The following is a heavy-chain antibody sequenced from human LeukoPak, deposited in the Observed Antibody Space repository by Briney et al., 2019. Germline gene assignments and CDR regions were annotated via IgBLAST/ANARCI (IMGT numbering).Heavy chain of an antibody. CDR3: VRGGYAWS. CDR2: IKTDGSST. CDR1: GFTFSDYW. V-gene: IGHV3-74*01. J-gene: IGHJ4*02. D-gene: IGHD3-16*01. Sequence: GGSLRLSCAASGFTFSDYWMHWVRQAPGTGLVWVSGIKTDGSSTTYADSVKGRFTISRDNAKNTLYLQMNSLRAEDTAVYFCVRGGYAWSWGQGTLVTVSS.